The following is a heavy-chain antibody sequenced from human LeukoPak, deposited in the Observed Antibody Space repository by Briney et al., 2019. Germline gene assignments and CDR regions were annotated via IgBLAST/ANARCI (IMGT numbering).Heavy chain of an antibody. CDR2: INAGNGNT. V-gene: IGHV1-3*03. J-gene: IGHJ1*01. D-gene: IGHD6-19*01. Sequence: ASVKVSCKASGYTFTSYAMHWVRQAPGQRLEWMGWINAGNGNTKYSQEFQGRVTITRDTSASTAYMELSSLRAEDTAVYYCAKEVIKHARRAGEYFQHWGQGTLVTVSS. CDR1: GYTFTSYA. CDR3: AKEVIKHARRAGEYFQH.